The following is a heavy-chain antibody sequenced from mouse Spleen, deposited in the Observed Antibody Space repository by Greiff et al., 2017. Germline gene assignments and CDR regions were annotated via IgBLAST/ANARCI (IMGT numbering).Heavy chain of an antibody. Sequence: EVKVVESGGGLVQPGGSLSLSCAASGFTFTDYYMNWVRQPPGKTLEWLGFIRNKANGYTTEYSASVKGRFTISRDNSQSILYLQMNALRAEDSATYYCARLEYGSAWFAYWGQGTLVTVST. CDR3: ARLEYGSAWFAY. V-gene: IGHV7-3*01. CDR2: IRNKANGYTT. CDR1: GFTFTDYY. J-gene: IGHJ3*01. D-gene: IGHD1-1*01.